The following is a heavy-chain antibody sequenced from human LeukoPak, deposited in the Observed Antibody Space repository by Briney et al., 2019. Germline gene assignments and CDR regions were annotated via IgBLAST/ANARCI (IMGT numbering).Heavy chain of an antibody. Sequence: GGSLRLSCAASGFTFSCYAMSWVRQAPGKGLEWVSAISGSGGSTYYADSVKGRFTISRDNSKNTLYLQMNSLRAEDTAVYYCAKLKQQLTVSYFDYWGQGTLVTVSS. CDR2: ISGSGGST. V-gene: IGHV3-23*01. J-gene: IGHJ4*02. CDR3: AKLKQQLTVSYFDY. D-gene: IGHD6-13*01. CDR1: GFTFSCYA.